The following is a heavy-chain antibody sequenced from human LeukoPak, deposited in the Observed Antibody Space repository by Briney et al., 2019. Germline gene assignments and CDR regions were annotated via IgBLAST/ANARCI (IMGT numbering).Heavy chain of an antibody. V-gene: IGHV4-4*07. J-gene: IGHJ4*02. Sequence: SETLSLTCTVSGGSISSDYWSWIRQPAGKGLEWIGRIYTSGSTNYNPSLKSRVTMSVDTSKNQFSLKLSSVTAADTAVYYCAREGYYYGSGSYDYWGQGTLVTVSS. CDR2: IYTSGST. CDR1: GGSISSDY. CDR3: AREGYYYGSGSYDY. D-gene: IGHD3-10*01.